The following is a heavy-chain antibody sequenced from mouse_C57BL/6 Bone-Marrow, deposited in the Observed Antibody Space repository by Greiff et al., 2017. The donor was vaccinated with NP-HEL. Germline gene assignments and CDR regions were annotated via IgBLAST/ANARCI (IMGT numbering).Heavy chain of an antibody. D-gene: IGHD1-1*01. J-gene: IGHJ2*01. CDR2: IDPENGDT. CDR3: TSVTTVVADY. Sequence: DVKLVESGAELVRPGASVKLSCTASGFNIKDDYMHWVKQRPEQGLEWIGWIDPENGDTEYASKFQGKATITADTSSNTAYLQLSSLTSEDTAVYYCTSVTTVVADYWGQGTTLTVSS. V-gene: IGHV14-4*01. CDR1: GFNIKDDY.